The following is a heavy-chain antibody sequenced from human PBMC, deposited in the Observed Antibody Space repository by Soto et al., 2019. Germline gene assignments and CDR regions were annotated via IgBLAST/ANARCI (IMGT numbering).Heavy chain of an antibody. V-gene: IGHV4-61*01. J-gene: IGHJ5*02. D-gene: IGHD3-22*01. Sequence: KPSETLSLTCTVSGGSVSSGSYYWSWIRQPPGKGLEWIGYIYYSGSTNYSPSLKSRVTISVDTSKNQFSLKLSSVTAADTAVYYCARGVSYYDSSGYHNWFDPWGQGTLVTVSS. CDR2: IYYSGST. CDR1: GGSVSSGSYY. CDR3: ARGVSYYDSSGYHNWFDP.